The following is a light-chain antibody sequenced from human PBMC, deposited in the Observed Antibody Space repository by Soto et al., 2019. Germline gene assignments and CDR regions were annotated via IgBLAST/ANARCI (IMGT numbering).Light chain of an antibody. CDR1: QGISNY. V-gene: IGKV1-27*01. CDR2: VAS. CDR3: QKYNSAPWT. J-gene: IGKJ1*01. Sequence: DIQMTQSPSSLSASVGDRVTITCRASQGISNYLAWYQQQPGKVPKLLIYVASTLQSGVPSRFSGSGSGTDFTITISSLQPENVATYYCQKYNSAPWTFGQGTQVEIK.